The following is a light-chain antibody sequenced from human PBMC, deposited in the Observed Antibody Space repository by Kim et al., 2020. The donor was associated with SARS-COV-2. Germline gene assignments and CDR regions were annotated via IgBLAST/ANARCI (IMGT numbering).Light chain of an antibody. CDR1: QSLVYSDGNTY. CDR2: KVS. CDR3: LQGIPPIT. J-gene: IGKJ5*01. V-gene: IGKV2-30*01. Sequence: DVVMAQSPLSLPVTLGQPASISCRSSQSLVYSDGNTYLNWFQQRPCQSPRRLIYKVSNRDSAVPDRFIGSESGTDYTLKISGVGAEDVRVHYGLQGIPPITLGKDKRLGIK.